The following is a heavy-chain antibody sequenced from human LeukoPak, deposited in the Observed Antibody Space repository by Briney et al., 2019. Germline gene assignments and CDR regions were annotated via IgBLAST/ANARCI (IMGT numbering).Heavy chain of an antibody. D-gene: IGHD4-23*01. CDR3: AAERYGGNSDCCNFEI. CDR1: GGTFSSYA. CDR2: IIPIFGTA. V-gene: IGHV1-69*13. Sequence: SVKVSCKASGGTFSSYAISWVRQAPGQGLEWMGGIIPIFGTANYAQKFQGRVTITADESTSTAYMELSSLRSEDTAVYYCAAERYGGNSDCCNFEIWGQGTIVTVSS. J-gene: IGHJ3*02.